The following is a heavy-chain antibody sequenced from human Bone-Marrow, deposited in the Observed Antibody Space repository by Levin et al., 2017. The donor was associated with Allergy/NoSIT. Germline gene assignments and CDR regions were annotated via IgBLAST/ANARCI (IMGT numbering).Heavy chain of an antibody. V-gene: IGHV3-11*01. D-gene: IGHD4-17*01. J-gene: IGHJ4*02. CDR2: ISTSGRTI. CDR3: ARVKIEDIRCFDY. Sequence: PGGSLRLSCAASGFTFSDDNMGWIRQAPGKGLEWISYISTSGRTIYYADSVKGRCTISRDNAKNSLYLQMNSLRAEDTAVYYCARVKIEDIRCFDYWGQGTLVTVSS. CDR1: GFTFSDDN.